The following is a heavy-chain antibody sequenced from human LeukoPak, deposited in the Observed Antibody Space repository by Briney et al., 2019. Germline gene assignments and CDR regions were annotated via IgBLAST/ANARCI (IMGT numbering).Heavy chain of an antibody. Sequence: GGSLRLSCAASGFTFSNGWMRWVRQAPGKGREWVGCIKSKTEGGTTDYAAPVKGRFTISRDDSKHTLYLQMNSLKTEDTAVYYCTTQVVPAAPIYYYYYGMDVWGQGTTVTVSS. V-gene: IGHV3-15*01. D-gene: IGHD2-2*01. CDR1: GFTFSNGW. CDR2: IKSKTEGGTT. J-gene: IGHJ6*02. CDR3: TTQVVPAAPIYYYYYGMDV.